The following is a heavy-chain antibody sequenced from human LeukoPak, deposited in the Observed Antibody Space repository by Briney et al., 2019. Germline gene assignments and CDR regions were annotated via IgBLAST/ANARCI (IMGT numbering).Heavy chain of an antibody. V-gene: IGHV1-8*01. J-gene: IGHJ4*02. CDR1: GYTFTSYD. D-gene: IGHD1-26*01. CDR3: ARGPIYPKSGDYPNYYFDY. CDR2: VNPNSGVT. Sequence: ASVKVSCKASGYTFTSYDINWVRQATGQGLEWMGWVNPNSGVTSYAQKFQGRVSMTRDTSISTAYMELSSLRSEDTAVYFCARGPIYPKSGDYPNYYFDYWGQGTLVTVSS.